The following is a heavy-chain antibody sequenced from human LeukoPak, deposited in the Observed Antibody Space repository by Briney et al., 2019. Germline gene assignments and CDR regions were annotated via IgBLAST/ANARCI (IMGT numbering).Heavy chain of an antibody. Sequence: SETLSLTCTVSGGSISSHYWSWIRQPPGKGLEWIGYIYYSGSTNYNPSLKSRVTISVDTSKNQFSLKLSSVTAADTAIYYCARACSSTTCSGPFDPWGQGTLVTVSS. J-gene: IGHJ5*02. V-gene: IGHV4-59*11. CDR3: ARACSSTTCSGPFDP. CDR2: IYYSGST. CDR1: GGSISSHY. D-gene: IGHD2-2*01.